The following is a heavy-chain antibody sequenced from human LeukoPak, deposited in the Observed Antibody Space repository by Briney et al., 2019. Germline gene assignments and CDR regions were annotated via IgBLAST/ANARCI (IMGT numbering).Heavy chain of an antibody. CDR3: AKDRYYDSSGYYDY. D-gene: IGHD3-22*01. V-gene: IGHV3-9*01. Sequence: GGSLRLSCAASGFTLDDYAMHWVRQAPGKGLEWVSGISWNSGSIGYADSVKGRFTISRDNAKNSLYLQMDSLRAEDTALYYCAKDRYYDSSGYYDYWGQGTLVTVSS. CDR2: ISWNSGSI. CDR1: GFTLDDYA. J-gene: IGHJ4*02.